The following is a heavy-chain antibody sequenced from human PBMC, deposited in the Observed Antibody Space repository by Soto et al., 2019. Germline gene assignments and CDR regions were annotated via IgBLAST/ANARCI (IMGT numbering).Heavy chain of an antibody. CDR3: AEVALPAATRYYFGY. V-gene: IGHV3-23*01. Sequence: PGGSLRLSCAASGFTFSNYAMSWVRQAPGKGLEWVSAITGSGGTTYYADSVKGRFTISRDNSRNTLHLQMNSLRAEDTAVYYCAEVALPAATRYYFGYWGQGTLVTVSS. CDR1: GFTFSNYA. CDR2: ITGSGGTT. D-gene: IGHD2-2*01. J-gene: IGHJ4*02.